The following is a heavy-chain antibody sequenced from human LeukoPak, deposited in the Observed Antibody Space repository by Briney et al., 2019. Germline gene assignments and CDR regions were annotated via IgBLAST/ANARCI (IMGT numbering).Heavy chain of an antibody. D-gene: IGHD5-24*01. CDR1: GGSISSYY. CDR2: IYYSGST. CDR3: ARHGARWLHSAH. Sequence: SETLSLTCTVSGGSISSYYWSWIRQPPGKGLEWIGYIYYSGSTNYNPSLKSRVTISVDTSKNQFSLKLNSVTAADTAVYYCARHGARWLHSAHWGQGTLVTVSS. V-gene: IGHV4-59*08. J-gene: IGHJ1*01.